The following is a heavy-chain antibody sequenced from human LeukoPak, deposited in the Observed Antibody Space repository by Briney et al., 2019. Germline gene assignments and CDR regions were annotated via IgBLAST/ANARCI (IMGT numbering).Heavy chain of an antibody. Sequence: ASVNVSCKASGYTFTGYYIHWVRQAPGQGLEWMGWISPNSDDTNYAQKFQGRVNTTRDTSISTAYMELSRLRSDDTAIYYCARGGFDYWGQGTLVTVSS. J-gene: IGHJ4*02. CDR3: ARGGFDY. V-gene: IGHV1-2*02. CDR1: GYTFTGYY. CDR2: ISPNSDDT.